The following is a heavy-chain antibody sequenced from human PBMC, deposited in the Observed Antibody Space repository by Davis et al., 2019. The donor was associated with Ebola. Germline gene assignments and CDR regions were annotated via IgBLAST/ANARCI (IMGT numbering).Heavy chain of an antibody. J-gene: IGHJ4*02. D-gene: IGHD4-17*01. CDR3: ARHRPYGDYALDY. V-gene: IGHV5-51*01. CDR1: GYSFTSYW. CDR2: IYPGDSDT. Sequence: KVSCKGSGYSFTSYWIGWVRQMPGKGLEWMGIIYPGDSDTRYSPSFQGQVTISADKSITTAYLQWSSLKASDTAMYYCARHRPYGDYALDYWGQGTLVTVSS.